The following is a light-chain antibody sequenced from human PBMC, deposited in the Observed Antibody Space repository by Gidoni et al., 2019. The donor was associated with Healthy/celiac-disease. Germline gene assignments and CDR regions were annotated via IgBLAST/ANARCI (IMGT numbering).Light chain of an antibody. Sequence: EIVLTQSPATLSLSPGGRATLSCRASQSVSSYLAWYQQKPGQAPRLLIYDVSNRATGIPARFSGSGSGTDFTLTISSLEPEDFAVYYCQQRSNWPPIFTFGPGTKVDIK. V-gene: IGKV3-11*01. CDR3: QQRSNWPPIFT. CDR1: QSVSSY. CDR2: DVS. J-gene: IGKJ3*01.